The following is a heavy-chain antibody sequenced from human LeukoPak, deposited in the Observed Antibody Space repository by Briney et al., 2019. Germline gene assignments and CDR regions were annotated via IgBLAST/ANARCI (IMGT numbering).Heavy chain of an antibody. CDR2: IYYSGST. CDR3: ARIAYSSSTDY. D-gene: IGHD6-6*01. Sequence: KPSETLSLTCTVSGGSISSSSYYWGWIRQPPGQGLEWIGSIYYSGSTYYNPSLKSRVTISVDTSKNQFSLKLSSVTAADTAVYYCARIAYSSSTDYWGQGTLVTVSS. J-gene: IGHJ4*02. CDR1: GGSISSSSYY. V-gene: IGHV4-39*07.